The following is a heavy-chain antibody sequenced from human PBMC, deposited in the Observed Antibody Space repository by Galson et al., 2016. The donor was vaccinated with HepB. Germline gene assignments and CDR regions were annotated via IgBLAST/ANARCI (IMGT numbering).Heavy chain of an antibody. Sequence: LRLSCAASGFTFSSYGMTWVRQAPGKGLEDVSSISMSGGSRDYAESVKGRFTISRDNSRSTLFLQMNSLRAEDTGVYYCAKGGIVAAGTPWGFDYWGQGTLVTVSS. J-gene: IGHJ4*02. D-gene: IGHD6-13*01. CDR1: GFTFSSYG. V-gene: IGHV3-23*01. CDR2: ISMSGGSR. CDR3: AKGGIVAAGTPWGFDY.